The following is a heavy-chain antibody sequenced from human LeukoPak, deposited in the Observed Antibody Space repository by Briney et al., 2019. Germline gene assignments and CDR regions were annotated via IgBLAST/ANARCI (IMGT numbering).Heavy chain of an antibody. V-gene: IGHV3-74*01. CDR3: ASSRGYYYDSSGSTPDAFDI. J-gene: IGHJ3*02. CDR1: GFTFSSYW. CDR2: INSDGSST. D-gene: IGHD3-22*01. Sequence: GGSLRLSCAASGFTFSSYWMHWVRQAPGKGLVWVSRINSDGSSTSYADSVKGRFTISRDNAKNTLYLQMNSLRAEDTAVYYCASSRGYYYDSSGSTPDAFDIWGQGTMVTVSS.